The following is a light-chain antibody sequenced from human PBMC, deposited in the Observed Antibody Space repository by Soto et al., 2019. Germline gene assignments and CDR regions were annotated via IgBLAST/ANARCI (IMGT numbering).Light chain of an antibody. J-gene: IGKJ3*01. V-gene: IGKV3-20*01. Sequence: EIVLTQSPGTLSLSPGERATLSCRASQSISSNYLAWYQQRPGQAPRLLMYDAYSRAAGIPDRFSGSGSGTDFTLTISRLEAEDFAVFYCHHYNRSPIFTFGPGTTVEIK. CDR1: QSISSNY. CDR2: DAY. CDR3: HHYNRSPIFT.